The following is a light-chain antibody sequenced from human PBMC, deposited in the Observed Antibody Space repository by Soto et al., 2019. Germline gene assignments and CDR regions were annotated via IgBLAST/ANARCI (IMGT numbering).Light chain of an antibody. CDR1: QSLSSN. V-gene: IGKV3-15*01. CDR2: DAS. CDR3: QQYNNWPPYT. J-gene: IGKJ2*01. Sequence: EIVMTQSPATLSVSPGERATLSCRASQSLSSNLAWYQQKPGQAPRLLIYDASTRATGIPARFSGSGSGTEFTLTINSLQSEDFAVYYCQQYNNWPPYTFGQGTKLEI.